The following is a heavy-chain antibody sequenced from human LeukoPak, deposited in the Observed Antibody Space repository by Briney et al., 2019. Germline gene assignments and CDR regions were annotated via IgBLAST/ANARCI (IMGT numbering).Heavy chain of an antibody. Sequence: SETLSLTCTVSGGSINSYYWSWIRQPPGKGLEWIGYIYYSGSTEYNPSLKSRVTISVDTSKNQFSLKMSSVTAADTAVYYCARARDGHINNWFDPWGRGTLVTVSS. J-gene: IGHJ5*02. CDR3: ARARDGHINNWFDP. D-gene: IGHD5-24*01. CDR2: IYYSGST. V-gene: IGHV4-59*13. CDR1: GGSINSYY.